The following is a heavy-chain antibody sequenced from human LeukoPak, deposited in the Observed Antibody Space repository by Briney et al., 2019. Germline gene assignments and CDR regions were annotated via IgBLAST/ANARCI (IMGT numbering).Heavy chain of an antibody. J-gene: IGHJ4*02. CDR3: AKDRDSSWYSGCFDY. CDR2: ISYDGSYK. Sequence: GGSLRLSCAASGFTFTSYGTHWVRQAPGKGLEWVAVISYDGSYKYYAGSVKGRFTISRDNSKNTLYLQMNSLRAEDTAVYYCAKDRDSSWYSGCFDYWGQGTLVTVSS. D-gene: IGHD6-13*01. V-gene: IGHV3-30*18. CDR1: GFTFTSYG.